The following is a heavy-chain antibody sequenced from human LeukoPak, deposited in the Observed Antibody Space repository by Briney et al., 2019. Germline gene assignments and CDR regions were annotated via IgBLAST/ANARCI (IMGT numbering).Heavy chain of an antibody. CDR2: INPNSGGT. Sequence: ASVKVSCKASGYTFTGYYMHWVRQAPGQGLEWMGWINPNSGGTNYAQKFQGRVTMTRDTSISTAYMELSRLRSDDTAVYYCAAHYCSSTSCYNAFDIWGQGTMVTVSS. V-gene: IGHV1-2*02. CDR3: AAHYCSSTSCYNAFDI. CDR1: GYTFTGYY. J-gene: IGHJ3*02. D-gene: IGHD2-2*02.